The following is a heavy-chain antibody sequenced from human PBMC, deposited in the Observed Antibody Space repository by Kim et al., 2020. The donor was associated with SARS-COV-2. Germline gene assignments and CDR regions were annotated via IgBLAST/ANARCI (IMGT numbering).Heavy chain of an antibody. J-gene: IGHJ4*02. CDR2: IKQDGSEK. Sequence: GGSLRLSCAASGFTFSSYWMSWVRQAPGKGLEWVANIKQDGSEKYYVDSVKGRFTISRDNAKNSLYLQMNILRAEDTAVYYCARDRGSITMIVDHWGQGTLVTVSS. CDR3: ARDRGSITMIVDH. CDR1: GFTFSSYW. D-gene: IGHD3-22*01. V-gene: IGHV3-7*01.